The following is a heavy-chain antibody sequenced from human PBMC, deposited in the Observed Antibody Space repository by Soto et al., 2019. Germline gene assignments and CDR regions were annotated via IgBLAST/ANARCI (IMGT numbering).Heavy chain of an antibody. J-gene: IGHJ4*02. CDR1: GYTFTSYA. Sequence: QVQLVQSGAEVKKPGASVKVSCKASGYTFTSYAMHWVRQAPGQRLEWMGWINAGNGNTKYSRKFQGRVTITRDKSASTAYMELSSLRSEDTAVYYCAREAYSSSWFDQYFDYWGQGTLVTVSS. D-gene: IGHD6-13*01. V-gene: IGHV1-3*01. CDR3: AREAYSSSWFDQYFDY. CDR2: INAGNGNT.